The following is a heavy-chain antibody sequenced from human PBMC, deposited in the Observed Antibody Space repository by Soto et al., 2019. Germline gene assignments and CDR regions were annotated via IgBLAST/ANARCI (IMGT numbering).Heavy chain of an antibody. D-gene: IGHD1-1*01. Sequence: QPGGSLRLSCAAPGFTLSNFAMSWVRQAPGKGLEWVSAISATGGTTNYADSVKGRFTISRDSSKNTLYLQMNSLRAEDTAVYYCAKDSRAWNPNYFDPWGQGTLVTVSS. J-gene: IGHJ5*02. CDR3: AKDSRAWNPNYFDP. CDR1: GFTLSNFA. V-gene: IGHV3-23*01. CDR2: ISATGGTT.